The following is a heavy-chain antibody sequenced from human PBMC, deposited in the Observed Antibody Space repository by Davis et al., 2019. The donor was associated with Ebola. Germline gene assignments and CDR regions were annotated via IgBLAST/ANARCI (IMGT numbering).Heavy chain of an antibody. V-gene: IGHV4-34*01. D-gene: IGHD6-19*01. CDR1: GGSFSGYY. CDR3: ARTTRASGWFLDY. Sequence: MPSETLSLTCAVYGGSFSGYYWGWIRQPPGKGLEWIGEINHSGSTNYNPSLKSRVTISVDTSKNQFSLKLSSVTAADTAVYYCARTTRASGWFLDYWGQGALVTVSS. J-gene: IGHJ4*02. CDR2: INHSGST.